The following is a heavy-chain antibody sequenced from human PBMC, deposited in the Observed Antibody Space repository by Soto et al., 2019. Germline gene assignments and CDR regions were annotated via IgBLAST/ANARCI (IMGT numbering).Heavy chain of an antibody. Sequence: SLILSCAASGFTVSINYMSWVRQAPGKGLELVSVIYSGVSTYYADSVSGRFTISRDNSKNTLYLQMKSLRAEDTAVYYCARVQLRYSNSHNFHXWGQVAMFTVSX. J-gene: IGHJ4*02. CDR3: ARVQLRYSNSHNFHX. V-gene: IGHV3-53*01. CDR1: GFTVSINY. D-gene: IGHD6-13*01. CDR2: IYSGVST.